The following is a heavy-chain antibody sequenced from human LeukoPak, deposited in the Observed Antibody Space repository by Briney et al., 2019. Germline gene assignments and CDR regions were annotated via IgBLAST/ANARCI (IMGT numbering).Heavy chain of an antibody. Sequence: PGASVKVSCKASGYTFTTYYIHWVRQAPGQGLEWMGIINPSGGSTTYAQKLQGRLSMTSDTFTSTVYMQVSSLRSEDTAVYYCAREGYCSGTNCLPDYWGQGTLVTVSS. V-gene: IGHV1-46*01. J-gene: IGHJ4*02. D-gene: IGHD2-2*01. CDR3: AREGYCSGTNCLPDY. CDR1: GYTFTTYY. CDR2: INPSGGST.